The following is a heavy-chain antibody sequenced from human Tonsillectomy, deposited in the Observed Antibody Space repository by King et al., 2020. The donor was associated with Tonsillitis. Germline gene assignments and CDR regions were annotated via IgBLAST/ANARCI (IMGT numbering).Heavy chain of an antibody. V-gene: IGHV4-34*01. J-gene: IGHJ4*02. CDR1: GESFIAYY. Sequence: VQLQQWGAGLLKPSETLSLTCAVYGESFIAYYWSWIRQTPGKGLEGIGKVNHSGSTNYNPSLTSRVTISVDTSKNQFSLKLSSVTAADTAVYYCASPKSMGYWGQGTLVIVSS. CDR3: ASPKSMGY. CDR2: VNHSGST.